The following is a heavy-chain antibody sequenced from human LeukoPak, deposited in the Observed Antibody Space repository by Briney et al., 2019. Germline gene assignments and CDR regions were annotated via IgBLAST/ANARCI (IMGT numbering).Heavy chain of an antibody. CDR3: ARRHGDYGFGGFDP. V-gene: IGHV4-59*08. D-gene: IGHD4-17*01. Sequence: SETLSLTCTVSGGSISSYYWSWIRQPPGKGLEWIGYIYYSGSTNYNPSLKSRVTISVDTSKNQFSLKLSSVTAADTAVYYCARRHGDYGFGGFDPWGQGTLVTVSS. J-gene: IGHJ5*02. CDR2: IYYSGST. CDR1: GGSISSYY.